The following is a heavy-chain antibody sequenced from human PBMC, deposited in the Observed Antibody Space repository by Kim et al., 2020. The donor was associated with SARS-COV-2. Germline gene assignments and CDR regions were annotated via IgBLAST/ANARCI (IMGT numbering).Heavy chain of an antibody. Sequence: SETLSLTCTVSGGSIRSSAYCWGWLRQPTGQGLVWFWSIYDSGRTNYSPSLKTRVSISVDTSKNQYTLEVFSVTAADTAVYYCASLSLTGEGARGYLQNWGPGTLVSVSS. V-gene: IGHV4-39*01. CDR1: GGSIRSSAYC. CDR2: IYDSGRT. J-gene: IGHJ1*01. D-gene: IGHD3-9*01. CDR3: ASLSLTGEGARGYLQN.